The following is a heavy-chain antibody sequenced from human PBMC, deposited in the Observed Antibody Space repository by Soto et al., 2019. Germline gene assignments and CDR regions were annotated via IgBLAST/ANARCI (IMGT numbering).Heavy chain of an antibody. CDR1: GFTFSSYA. D-gene: IGHD6-13*01. Sequence: QVQLVESGGGVVQPGRSLRLSCAASGFTFSSYAMHWVRQAPGKGLEWVAVISYDGSNKYYADSVKGRFTISRDNSKNTLYMQIHSLGAEDTAVYYCARESLAAAGTMYYYGMDVWGQGTTVTVSS. V-gene: IGHV3-30-3*01. J-gene: IGHJ6*02. CDR3: ARESLAAAGTMYYYGMDV. CDR2: ISYDGSNK.